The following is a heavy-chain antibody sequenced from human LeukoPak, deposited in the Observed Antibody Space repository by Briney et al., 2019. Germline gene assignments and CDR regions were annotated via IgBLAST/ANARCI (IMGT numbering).Heavy chain of an antibody. CDR2: ISGRGSST. Sequence: GGSLRLSCAASGFTFSSYAMTWVRQAPGKGLEWVSGISGRGSSTYYADSVKGRFTISRDNSKNTLYLQMNSLRAEDTAVYYCAKEARYYYDSSGYDAFDIWGQGTMVTVSS. CDR1: GFTFSSYA. D-gene: IGHD3-22*01. CDR3: AKEARYYYDSSGYDAFDI. J-gene: IGHJ3*02. V-gene: IGHV3-23*01.